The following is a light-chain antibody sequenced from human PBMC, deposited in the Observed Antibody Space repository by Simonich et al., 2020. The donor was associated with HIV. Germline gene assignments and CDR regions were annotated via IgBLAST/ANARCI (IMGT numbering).Light chain of an antibody. V-gene: IGKV3-15*01. J-gene: IGKJ3*01. CDR1: QHVGIN. CDR2: GAS. Sequence: EIVMTQSPDTLSVSPGERATLSCRASQHVGINLAWYQQKPGQAPRLLIYGASARATDIPARFSGSGSGTDFTLTISSLQPEDFATYYCQQANSFPFTFGPGTKVDIK. CDR3: QQANSFPFT.